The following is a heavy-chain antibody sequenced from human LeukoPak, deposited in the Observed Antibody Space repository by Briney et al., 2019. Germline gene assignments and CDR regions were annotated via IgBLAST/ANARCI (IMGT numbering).Heavy chain of an antibody. CDR2: ISSSSSTI. Sequence: GGSLRLSCAASGFTFSSYSMNWVRQAPGKGLEWVSYISSSSSTIYYADSVKGRFTISRDNAKNSLYLQMNSLRAEDTAVYYCARAQYSGSHSPFDYWGQGTLVTVSS. CDR1: GFTFSSYS. D-gene: IGHD1-26*01. J-gene: IGHJ4*02. V-gene: IGHV3-48*01. CDR3: ARAQYSGSHSPFDY.